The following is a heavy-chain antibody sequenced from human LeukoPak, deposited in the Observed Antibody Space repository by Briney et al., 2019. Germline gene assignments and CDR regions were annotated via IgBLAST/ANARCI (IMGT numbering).Heavy chain of an antibody. CDR2: IIPILGIA. Sequence: SVKASCKASGGTFSSYAISWVRQAPGQGLEWMGRIIPILGIASYAQKFQGRVTITADKSTSTAYMELSSLRSEDTAVYYCALGLDGSGSYYYFDYWGQGTLVTVSS. D-gene: IGHD3-10*01. CDR3: ALGLDGSGSYYYFDY. CDR1: GGTFSSYA. V-gene: IGHV1-69*04. J-gene: IGHJ4*02.